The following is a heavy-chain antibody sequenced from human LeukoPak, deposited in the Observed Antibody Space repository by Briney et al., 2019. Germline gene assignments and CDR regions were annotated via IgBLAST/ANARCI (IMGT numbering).Heavy chain of an antibody. V-gene: IGHV3-33*01. J-gene: IGHJ4*02. CDR1: GFTFSSYG. Sequence: GRSLGLSCAASGFTFSSYGMHCVRQAPGNWLEWVVVIWYDGSNKYYADSVKGRFTISRDNSKNTLYLQMNSLRAEDTAVYYCARELSQIVWGGLDYGGQGTLVSVSS. CDR3: ARELSQIVWGGLDY. D-gene: IGHD2-21*01. CDR2: IWYDGSNK.